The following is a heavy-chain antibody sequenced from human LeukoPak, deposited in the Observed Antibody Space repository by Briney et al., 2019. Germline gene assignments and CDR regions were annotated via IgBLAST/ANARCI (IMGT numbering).Heavy chain of an antibody. J-gene: IGHJ4*02. CDR1: GFTFSSYA. Sequence: GGSLRLSCAASGFTFSSYAMSWVRQAPGKGLEWVSAISGSGGSTYYADSVKGRFTISRDNSKNTLYLQMNSLRAEDTAVYYCVVSSSWRWYYFDYWGQGTLVTVSS. CDR3: VVSSSWRWYYFDY. D-gene: IGHD6-13*01. CDR2: ISGSGGST. V-gene: IGHV3-23*01.